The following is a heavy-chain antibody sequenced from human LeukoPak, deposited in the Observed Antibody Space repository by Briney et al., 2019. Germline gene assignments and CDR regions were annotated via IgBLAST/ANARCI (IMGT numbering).Heavy chain of an antibody. CDR2: MNPNSGNT. J-gene: IGHJ4*02. D-gene: IGHD3-16*01. CDR3: AFGGAWGFDY. CDR1: GSTFTSYD. V-gene: IGHV1-8*02. Sequence: ASVKVSFKASGSTFTSYDINWVRQGTGQGLEWMGWMNPNSGNTGYAQKFQGRVTMTRNTSISTAYMELSSLRSEDTAVYYCAFGGAWGFDYWGQGTLVTVSS.